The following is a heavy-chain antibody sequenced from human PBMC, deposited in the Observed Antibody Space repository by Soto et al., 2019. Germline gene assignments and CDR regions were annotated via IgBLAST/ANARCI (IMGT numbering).Heavy chain of an antibody. Sequence: QVQLVQSGAEVKKPGSSVKVSCKASGGTFSSYAISWVRQAPGQGLEWMGGIIPIYGTANYAQKFQGRVTINADESTSTAYMELSSLRSEDTAVYYCARTYYDILTGYYRYWYFDLWGRGTLVTVSS. CDR2: IIPIYGTA. V-gene: IGHV1-69*01. CDR3: ARTYYDILTGYYRYWYFDL. CDR1: GGTFSSYA. D-gene: IGHD3-9*01. J-gene: IGHJ2*01.